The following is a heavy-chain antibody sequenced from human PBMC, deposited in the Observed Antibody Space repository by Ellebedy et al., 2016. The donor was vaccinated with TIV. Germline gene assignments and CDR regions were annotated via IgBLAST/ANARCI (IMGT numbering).Heavy chain of an antibody. CDR2: ISPSGSDV. Sequence: GESLKISCAVSGLTFSDFYMSWFRQAPGKGLEWVSYISPSGSDVFYADLVEGRFTISRDNAKRSLYLQMNSLRDGDTAVYYCASGHREILYWGQGALVTVSS. CDR1: GLTFSDFY. D-gene: IGHD3-10*01. V-gene: IGHV3-11*01. CDR3: ASGHREILY. J-gene: IGHJ4*02.